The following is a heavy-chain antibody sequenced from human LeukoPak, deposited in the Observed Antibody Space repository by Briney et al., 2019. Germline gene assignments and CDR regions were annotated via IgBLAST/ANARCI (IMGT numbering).Heavy chain of an antibody. CDR2: INCNGGST. CDR3: ARDNYYGTGDYFDY. D-gene: IGHD3-10*01. V-gene: IGHV3-20*04. J-gene: IGHJ4*02. Sequence: PGGSLRLSCAASGFTFDDYGMSWVRQAPGKGMEWVSSINCNGGSTGYADSVKGRFTISRDNAKNSLYLQMNSLRAEDTALYYCARDNYYGTGDYFDYWGQGTLVTVSS. CDR1: GFTFDDYG.